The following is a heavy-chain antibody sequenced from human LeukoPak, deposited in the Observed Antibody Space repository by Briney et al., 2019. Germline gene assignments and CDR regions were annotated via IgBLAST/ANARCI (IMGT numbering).Heavy chain of an antibody. CDR1: GYTLTGYF. V-gene: IGHV1-2*02. CDR3: ARDFRRNNSSHIDC. D-gene: IGHD6-13*01. Sequence: ASVKVSCMASGYTLTGYFMHWVRQAPGQGPEWMGWINPNSGGTNYAQKFQGRVTMTRDTSINTTYMELSRLKSDDTAVYYCARDFRRNNSSHIDCWGQGALVTVSS. J-gene: IGHJ4*02. CDR2: INPNSGGT.